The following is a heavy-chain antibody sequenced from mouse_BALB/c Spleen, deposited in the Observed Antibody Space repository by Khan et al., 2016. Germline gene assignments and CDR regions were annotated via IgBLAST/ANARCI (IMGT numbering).Heavy chain of an antibody. V-gene: IGHV1S135*01. J-gene: IGHJ4*01. CDR3: ASSTRSFYAMAY. CDR2: IDPFNGGT. Sequence: EVQLQESGPELMKPGASVKISCKASGYSFTSYYMHWVKQSHGKSLEWIGYIDPFNGGTSYNQKFKGKATLTVDKSSSTAYMHLSSLTSEDSAVYYCASSTRSFYAMAYWGQGTSVTVSS. D-gene: IGHD1-1*01. CDR1: GYSFTSYY.